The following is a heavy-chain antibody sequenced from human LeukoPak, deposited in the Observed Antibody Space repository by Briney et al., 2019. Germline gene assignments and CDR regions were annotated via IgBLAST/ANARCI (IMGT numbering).Heavy chain of an antibody. V-gene: IGHV4-34*01. CDR2: INHRGST. CDR1: GGSFSGYY. J-gene: IGHJ4*02. CDR3: ARRPGPKRYYYDSSGYPGGDY. Sequence: SETLSLTCAVYGGSFSGYYWSWIRQPPGKGLEWIGEINHRGSTNYNPSLKSRVTISVDTSKNQFYLKLSSVTAADTAVYYCARRPGPKRYYYDSSGYPGGDYWGQGTLVTVSS. D-gene: IGHD3-22*01.